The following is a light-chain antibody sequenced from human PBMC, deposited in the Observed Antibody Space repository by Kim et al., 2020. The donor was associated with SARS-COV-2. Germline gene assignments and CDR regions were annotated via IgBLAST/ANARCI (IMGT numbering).Light chain of an antibody. CDR1: QSISSY. CDR2: GAS. Sequence: SPGERASVSCRASQSISSYLAWYQQKPGQAPSLLIYGASSRPSGIPDRFSGDGSGTDFTLTISRLEPEDFAVYYCQQYDTSRPITFGQGTRLDIK. V-gene: IGKV3-20*01. J-gene: IGKJ5*01. CDR3: QQYDTSRPIT.